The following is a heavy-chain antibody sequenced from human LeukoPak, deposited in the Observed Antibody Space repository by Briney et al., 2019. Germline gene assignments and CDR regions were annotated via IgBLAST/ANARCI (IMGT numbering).Heavy chain of an antibody. J-gene: IGHJ4*02. V-gene: IGHV3-15*01. CDR2: IRRNSDGGTV. Sequence: GTLSLTCAVSGGSLLSTNSWSWVRQAPGKGLEWVGRIRRNSDGGTVDYAAPVRGRFLISRDDSRNTLYLQMNSLETDDTDLYYCGTGGHYFGSWGQGTLVTVSS. CDR1: GGSLLSTNS. D-gene: IGHD3-9*01. CDR3: GTGGHYFGS.